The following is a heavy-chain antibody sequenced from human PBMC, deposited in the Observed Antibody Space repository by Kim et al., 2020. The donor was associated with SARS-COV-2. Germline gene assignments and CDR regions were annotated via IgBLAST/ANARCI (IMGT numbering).Heavy chain of an antibody. J-gene: IGHJ6*02. CDR1: GGSFSGYY. D-gene: IGHD5-12*01. CDR2: INHSGST. V-gene: IGHV4-34*01. CDR3: ARSVVGGYDLTYYYYYGMDV. Sequence: SETLSLTCAVYGGSFSGYYWSWIRQPPGKGLEWIGEINHSGSTNYNPSLKSRVTISVDTSKNQFSLKLSSVTAADTAVYYCARSVVGGYDLTYYYYYGMDVWGQGTTVTVSS.